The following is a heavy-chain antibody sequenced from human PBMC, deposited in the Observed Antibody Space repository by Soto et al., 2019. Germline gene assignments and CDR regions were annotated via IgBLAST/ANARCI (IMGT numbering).Heavy chain of an antibody. V-gene: IGHV1-69*13. CDR2: IIPIFGTA. D-gene: IGHD3-10*01. CDR3: ASGFGELSAPVYYYGMDV. Sequence: SVKVSCKDSGGTFSSYAISWVRQAPGQGLEWMGGIIPIFGTANYAQRFQGRVTITADESTSTAYMELSSLRSEDTAVYYCASGFGELSAPVYYYGMDVWGQGTTVTVSS. J-gene: IGHJ6*02. CDR1: GGTFSSYA.